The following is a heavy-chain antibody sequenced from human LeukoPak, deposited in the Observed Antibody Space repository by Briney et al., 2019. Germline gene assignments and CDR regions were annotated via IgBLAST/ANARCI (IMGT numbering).Heavy chain of an antibody. J-gene: IGHJ3*02. CDR3: ARAKRLRSLSGAFDI. D-gene: IGHD1-26*01. Sequence: GGSLRLSCAASGFTFSDYYMSWIRQAPGKGLEWVSYISSSGSTIYYADSAKGRFTISRDNAKNSLYLQMNSLRAEDTAVYYCARAKRLRSLSGAFDIWGQGTMVTVSS. CDR2: ISSSGSTI. V-gene: IGHV3-11*01. CDR1: GFTFSDYY.